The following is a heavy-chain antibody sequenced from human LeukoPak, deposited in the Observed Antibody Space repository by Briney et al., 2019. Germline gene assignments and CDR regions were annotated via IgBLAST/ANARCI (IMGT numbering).Heavy chain of an antibody. Sequence: GGSLRLSCAASGFTFSSYTMNWVRQAPGEGLEWVSSITGSGSDIYYADSVKGRFTISRDNAKNSLYLQMNSPRAEDTAVYYCARDVYGDYANDYWGQGTLVTVSS. J-gene: IGHJ4*02. D-gene: IGHD4-17*01. CDR1: GFTFSSYT. CDR3: ARDVYGDYANDY. V-gene: IGHV3-21*01. CDR2: ITGSGSDI.